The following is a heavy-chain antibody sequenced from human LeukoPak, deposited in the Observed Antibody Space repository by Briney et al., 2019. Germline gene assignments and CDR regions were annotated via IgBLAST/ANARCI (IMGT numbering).Heavy chain of an antibody. CDR3: ARVLSGYYIYYMDV. CDR2: IYYSGST. V-gene: IGHV4-59*01. Sequence: SETLSLTCTVSGDSISSYYWSWIRQPPGKGLEWIGYIYYSGSTNYNPSLKSRVTISVDTSKNQFSLKLSSVTAADTAVYYCARVLSGYYIYYMDVWGKGTTVTVSS. J-gene: IGHJ6*03. CDR1: GDSISSYY. D-gene: IGHD3-9*01.